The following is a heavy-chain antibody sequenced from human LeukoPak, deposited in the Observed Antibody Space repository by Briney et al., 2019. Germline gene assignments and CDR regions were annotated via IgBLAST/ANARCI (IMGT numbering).Heavy chain of an antibody. CDR1: GGSFSGYY. D-gene: IGHD6-13*01. CDR3: ARGYSSSWAGDQLDY. Sequence: PSETLSLTCAVYGGSFSGYYWSWIRQPPGKGLEWIGEINHSGSTNYNPSLKSRVTISVDTSKNQFSLKLSSVTAADTAVYYCARGYSSSWAGDQLDYWGQGTLVTVPS. V-gene: IGHV4-34*01. J-gene: IGHJ4*02. CDR2: INHSGST.